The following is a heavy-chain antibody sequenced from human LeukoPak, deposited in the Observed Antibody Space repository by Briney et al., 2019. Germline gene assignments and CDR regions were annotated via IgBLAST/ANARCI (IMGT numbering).Heavy chain of an antibody. V-gene: IGHV1-18*01. Sequence: ASVKVSCKASGYTFTNYGFSWVRQAPGQGLEWMGWISAYIGSTNYAQKLRGRVTMTTDTSTNTAYMELRSLRSDDTAVYYCAKNLMYSSGFDAFDIWGQGTKVTVSS. J-gene: IGHJ3*02. CDR3: AKNLMYSSGFDAFDI. D-gene: IGHD3-22*01. CDR1: GYTFTNYG. CDR2: ISAYIGST.